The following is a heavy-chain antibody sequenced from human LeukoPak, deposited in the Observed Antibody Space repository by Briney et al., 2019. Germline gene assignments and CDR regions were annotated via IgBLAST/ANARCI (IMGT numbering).Heavy chain of an antibody. J-gene: IGHJ2*01. CDR3: AREGIVVVTDPYWYFDL. CDR2: IKQDGSEK. Sequence: PGGSLRLSCAASGFTFSSYWMSWVRQAPGKGLEWVANIKQDGSEKFYVDSVKGRFTISRDNAKNSLYLQMNSLRAEDTAVCYCAREGIVVVTDPYWYFDLWGRGTLVTVSS. V-gene: IGHV3-7*05. D-gene: IGHD2-21*02. CDR1: GFTFSSYW.